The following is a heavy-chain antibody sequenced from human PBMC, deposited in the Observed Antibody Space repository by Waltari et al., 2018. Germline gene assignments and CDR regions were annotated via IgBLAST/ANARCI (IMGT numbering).Heavy chain of an antibody. Sequence: QVQLVESGGGVVQPGRSLRLSCAASGFTFSSYGMPWVRQAPGKGLEWVAVISYDGSNKYYADSVKGRFTISRDNSKNTLYLQMNSLRAEDTAVYYCAKEFYYESSGYPSFDNWGQGTLVTVSS. CDR1: GFTFSSYG. CDR2: ISYDGSNK. J-gene: IGHJ4*02. CDR3: AKEFYYESSGYPSFDN. V-gene: IGHV3-30*18. D-gene: IGHD3-22*01.